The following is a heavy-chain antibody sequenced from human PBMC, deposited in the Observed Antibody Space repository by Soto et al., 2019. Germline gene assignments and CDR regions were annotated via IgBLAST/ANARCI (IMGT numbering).Heavy chain of an antibody. V-gene: IGHV4-59*01. CDR2: IHYSGTT. J-gene: IGHJ4*02. CDR3: ARQTPGTYGGYLDY. Sequence: GPGPGRPSETLSLTCSVSGSSITNYYWSWIRQPPGKGLEWIGYIHYSGTTKYKPSLQSRLTISVNTSKNQFSLNLNSVTAADTAVYYCARQTPGTYGGYLDYWGQGALVTVSS. D-gene: IGHD4-17*01. CDR1: GSSITNYY.